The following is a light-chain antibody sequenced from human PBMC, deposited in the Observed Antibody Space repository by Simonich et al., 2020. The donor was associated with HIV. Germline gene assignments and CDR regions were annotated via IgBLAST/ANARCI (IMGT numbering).Light chain of an antibody. CDR1: SSNIGAGYD. J-gene: IGLJ3*02. V-gene: IGLV1-40*01. CDR2: ADN. CDR3: QSYETSLSVWV. Sequence: QSVLTQPPSVSGAPGQRVTISCTGSSSNIGAGYDVHWYQQLPGTAPKLLLYADNNRPSGFPDRFSASKSGTSASLAISGLQAEDEADYYCQSYETSLSVWVFGGGTKLTVL.